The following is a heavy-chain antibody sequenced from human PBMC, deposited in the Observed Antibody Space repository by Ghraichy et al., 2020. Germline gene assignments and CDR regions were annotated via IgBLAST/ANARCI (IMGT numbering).Heavy chain of an antibody. CDR1: GFTFSDHY. Sequence: GGSLRLSCAVSGFTFSDHYMDWVRQAPGKGLEWVGRSRNKANGYTTEYAASVKGRFTVSRDDSKKSLFLQMNSLKTEDTAIYYCVRGFHSFDIWGQGTLVTVSA. CDR2: SRNKANGYTT. D-gene: IGHD3-3*01. V-gene: IGHV3-72*01. CDR3: VRGFHSFDI. J-gene: IGHJ3*02.